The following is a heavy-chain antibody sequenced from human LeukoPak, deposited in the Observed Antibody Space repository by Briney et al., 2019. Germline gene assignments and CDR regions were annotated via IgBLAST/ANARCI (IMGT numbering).Heavy chain of an antibody. CDR3: ANGAAYCGGDCYSPPSFDP. D-gene: IGHD2-21*02. CDR1: GFTFDAYA. J-gene: IGHJ5*02. Sequence: GGSLRLSCAASGFTFDAYAMHWVRQAPGKGLEWVSLISGDGGSTYYADSVKGRFTISRDNSKNSLYLQMNSLRTEDTALYYCANGAAYCGGDCYSPPSFDPWGQGTLVTVSS. V-gene: IGHV3-43*02. CDR2: ISGDGGST.